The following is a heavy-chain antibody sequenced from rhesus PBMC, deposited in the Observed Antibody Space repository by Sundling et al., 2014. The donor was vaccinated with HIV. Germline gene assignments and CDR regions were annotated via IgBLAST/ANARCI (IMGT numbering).Heavy chain of an antibody. CDR3: ATLDWNYSFDT. J-gene: IGHJ4*01. CDR1: GASISSYW. CDR2: ITYSGST. Sequence: QVQLQESGPGLVKPSETLSLICTVSGASISSYWWYWIRQAPGKGLEWIGYITYSGSTSYNPSLKSRVTISRDTSTNHFSLKLTSVTAADTAVYYCATLDWNYSFDTWGQGVLVTVSS. D-gene: IGHD1-26*01. V-gene: IGHV4-122*02.